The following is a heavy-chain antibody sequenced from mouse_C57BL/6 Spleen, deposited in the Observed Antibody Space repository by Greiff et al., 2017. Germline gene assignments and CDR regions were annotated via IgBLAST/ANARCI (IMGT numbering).Heavy chain of an antibody. J-gene: IGHJ2*01. CDR2: IYPGDGDT. CDR1: GYAFSSSW. V-gene: IGHV1-82*01. CDR3: AITTDYFDY. Sequence: VKLMESGPELVKPGASVKISCKASGYAFSSSWMNWVKQRPGKGLEWIGRIYPGDGDTNYNGKFKGKATLTADKSSSTAYMQLSSLTSEDSAVYFCAITTDYFDYWGQGTTLTVSS. D-gene: IGHD1-1*01.